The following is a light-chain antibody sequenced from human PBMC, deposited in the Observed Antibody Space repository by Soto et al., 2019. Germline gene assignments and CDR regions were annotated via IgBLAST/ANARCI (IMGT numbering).Light chain of an antibody. CDR3: CSYAGSSSYVV. V-gene: IGLV2-23*01. Sequence: QSALTQPASVSGSPGQSITLSCTGTSSDVGSYNLVSWYQLHPGKAPKLMIYDGTKRPSGVSNRFSGSKSGSTASLTIFGLQAEDEADYYCCSYAGSSSYVVFGGGTQLTVL. CDR1: SSDVGSYNL. CDR2: DGT. J-gene: IGLJ2*01.